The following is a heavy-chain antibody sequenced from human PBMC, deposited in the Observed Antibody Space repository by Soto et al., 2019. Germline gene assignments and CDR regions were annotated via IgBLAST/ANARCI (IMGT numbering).Heavy chain of an antibody. V-gene: IGHV4-4*07. D-gene: IGHD5-18*01. CDR1: GTSVSNYY. CDR3: ARGGIQLSYAFDY. J-gene: IGHJ4*02. Sequence: ASETLSLTCSVSGTSVSNYYWSWIRQPAGKGLEHIGRIYTSGSTSYNPSLKSRVTTSMDTSQTQIYLNLTSVTAADTAVYYCARGGIQLSYAFDYWGPGILVTVSS. CDR2: IYTSGST.